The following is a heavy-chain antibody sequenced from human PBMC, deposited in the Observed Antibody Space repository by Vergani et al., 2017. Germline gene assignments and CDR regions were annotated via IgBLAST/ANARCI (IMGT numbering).Heavy chain of an antibody. Sequence: QVQVVQSGAEVKKSGASVNVSCKTSGYTFINYYMHWVRQAPGQGLEWMGIINPSGGHTNYAQKFQGRVTMTRDTYTSTVYMKLSSLRSEDTVIYYCARGEYGILTGYRYWGKGTMVTVSA. D-gene: IGHD3-9*01. CDR2: INPSGGHT. CDR3: ARGEYGILTGYRY. J-gene: IGHJ6*04. V-gene: IGHV1-46*03. CDR1: GYTFINYY.